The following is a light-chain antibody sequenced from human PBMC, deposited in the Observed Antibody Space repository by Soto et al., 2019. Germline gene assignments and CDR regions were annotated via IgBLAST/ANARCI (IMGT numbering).Light chain of an antibody. Sequence: SSELTQPPSVSVSPGQTARITCSGDELPKQFAYWYQKKAGQAPILMIYRDTEGASGIPGRFSGSSSGTTATLIINGVQPEDEADYYCQSSDSSGTYWVFGGGTQLTVL. CDR1: ELPKQF. J-gene: IGLJ3*02. V-gene: IGLV3-25*03. CDR3: QSSDSSGTYWV. CDR2: RDT.